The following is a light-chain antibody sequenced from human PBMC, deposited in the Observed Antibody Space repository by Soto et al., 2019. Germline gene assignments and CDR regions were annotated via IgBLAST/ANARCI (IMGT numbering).Light chain of an antibody. CDR1: QSVARSY. V-gene: IGKV3-20*01. Sequence: EIVLTQSPGTLSLSPGERATLSCRASQSVARSYLAWYQQIPGQAPRLLIYGASSRATGIPDKFSGSGSGTDFTLTISRLGPEDFAVYYCQQYGSSPYTFGQGTKLEIK. J-gene: IGKJ2*01. CDR3: QQYGSSPYT. CDR2: GAS.